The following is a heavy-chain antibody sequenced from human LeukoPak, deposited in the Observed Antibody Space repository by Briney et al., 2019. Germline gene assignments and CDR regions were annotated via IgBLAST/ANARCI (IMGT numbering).Heavy chain of an antibody. CDR3: AKDGSSSWYQSWFDP. D-gene: IGHD6-13*01. Sequence: GGSLRLSCAASGFTFSRYWMSWVRQAPGKGLEWVANIKEDSSEKYYVDSVKGRFTISRDNAKNSLSPEMNSLRAEDTAVYYCAKDGSSSWYQSWFDPWGQGTLVTVSS. CDR1: GFTFSRYW. V-gene: IGHV3-7*03. CDR2: IKEDSSEK. J-gene: IGHJ5*02.